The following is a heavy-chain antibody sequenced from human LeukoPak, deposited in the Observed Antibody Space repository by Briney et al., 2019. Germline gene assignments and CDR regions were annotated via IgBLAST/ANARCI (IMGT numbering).Heavy chain of an antibody. Sequence: GGSLRLFCAASGFTFSSYSMNWVRQAPGKGLEWVSSISSSSSYIYYADSVKGRFTISRDNAKNSLYLQMNSLRAEDTAVYYCARAIAARSTFDYWGQGTLVTVSS. CDR3: ARAIAARSTFDY. V-gene: IGHV3-21*01. CDR2: ISSSSSYI. CDR1: GFTFSSYS. J-gene: IGHJ4*02. D-gene: IGHD6-6*01.